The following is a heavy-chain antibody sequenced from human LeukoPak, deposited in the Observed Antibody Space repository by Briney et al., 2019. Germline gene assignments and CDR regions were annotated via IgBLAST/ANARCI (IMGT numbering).Heavy chain of an antibody. CDR2: ISYDGSNK. CDR1: GFTFSSYG. V-gene: IGHV3-30*18. CDR3: AKVQGSWFDP. J-gene: IGHJ5*02. D-gene: IGHD3-10*01. Sequence: GGSLRLSCAASGFTFSSYGMHWVRQAPGKGLEWVAVISYDGSNKYYADSVKGRFTISRDNSKNTLYLQMNSLRAEDTAVYYYAKVQGSWFDPWGQGTLVTVSS.